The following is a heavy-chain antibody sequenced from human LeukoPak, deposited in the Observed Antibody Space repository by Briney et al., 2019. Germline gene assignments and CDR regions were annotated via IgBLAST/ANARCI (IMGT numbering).Heavy chain of an antibody. CDR3: ARGYSSGWYADY. D-gene: IGHD6-19*01. Sequence: GASVTVSCKASGYTFTSYGISWVRQAPGQGLEWMGRIIPIFGTANYDQKFQGRVTITTDESTSTAYMELSSLRSEDTAVYYCARGYSSGWYADYWGQGTLVTVSS. CDR2: IIPIFGTA. V-gene: IGHV1-69*05. J-gene: IGHJ4*02. CDR1: GYTFTSYG.